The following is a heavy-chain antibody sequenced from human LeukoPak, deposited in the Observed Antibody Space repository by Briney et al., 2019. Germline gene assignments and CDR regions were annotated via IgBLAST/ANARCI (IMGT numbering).Heavy chain of an antibody. CDR3: ARSSAYSGSCYPYDAFDI. CDR1: GGSISSYY. V-gene: IGHV4-59*01. Sequence: SETLSLTCTVSGGSISSYYWSWIWQPPGKGLEWIGYIYYSGSTNYNPSLKSRVTISVDTSKNQFSLKLSSVTAADTAVYYCARSSAYSGSCYPYDAFDIWGQGTMVTVSS. J-gene: IGHJ3*02. CDR2: IYYSGST. D-gene: IGHD1-26*01.